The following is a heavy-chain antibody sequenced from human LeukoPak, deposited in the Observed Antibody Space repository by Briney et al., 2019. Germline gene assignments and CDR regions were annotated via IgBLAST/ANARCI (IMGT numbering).Heavy chain of an antibody. CDR2: IYYSGST. Sequence: SETLSLTCTVSGGSISSSSYYWGWIRQPPGKGLEWIGSIYYSGSTYYNPSLKSRVTISVDTSKNQFSLKLSSVAAADTAVYYCARHSGHSIAVAGFPHNWGQGTLVTVSS. J-gene: IGHJ4*02. V-gene: IGHV4-39*01. CDR1: GGSISSSSYY. CDR3: ARHSGHSIAVAGFPHN. D-gene: IGHD6-19*01.